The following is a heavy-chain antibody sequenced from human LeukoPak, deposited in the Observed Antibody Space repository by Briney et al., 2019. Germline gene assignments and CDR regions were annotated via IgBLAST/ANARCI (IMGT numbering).Heavy chain of an antibody. D-gene: IGHD6-13*01. CDR2: ISAYNGDT. CDR3: ARGPHSSNFYFFDY. Sequence: ASVKVSCKASGYTFATYGISWVRQAPGQGLEWMGWISAYNGDTNYAQKFQDRVTMTTDTPTSTAYMELRSLRSDDTAVYYCARGPHSSNFYFFDYWGQGTLVTVSS. CDR1: GYTFATYG. V-gene: IGHV1-18*01. J-gene: IGHJ4*02.